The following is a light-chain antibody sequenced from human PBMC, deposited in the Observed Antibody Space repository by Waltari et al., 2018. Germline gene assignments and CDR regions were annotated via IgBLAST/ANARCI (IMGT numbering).Light chain of an antibody. CDR1: QSVSNF. Sequence: EVVLTHSPGTLSLSPGDRATLSCRASQSVSNFLAWYQQKPGQAPRLLIYDASNRATGIPDRFSGSGSGTDFTLTISRLEPEDFAVYYCQQYYETPVSCGQGTKMEIK. CDR3: QQYYETPVS. V-gene: IGKV3-20*01. CDR2: DAS. J-gene: IGKJ2*03.